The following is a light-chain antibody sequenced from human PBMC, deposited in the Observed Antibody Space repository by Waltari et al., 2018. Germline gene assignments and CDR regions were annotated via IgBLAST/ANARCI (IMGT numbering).Light chain of an antibody. CDR3: AAWDDSLSGWV. CDR1: SSNIGSDY. Sequence: QSVLTQPPSASGTPGQRVTISCSGSSSNIGSDYVYWYQQLPGTAPKLLIYRANQRPSGVPDRFSGSNSGTSASLAISGLRSEDEADYYCAAWDDSLSGWVFGGGTKLTVL. CDR2: RAN. J-gene: IGLJ3*02. V-gene: IGLV1-47*01.